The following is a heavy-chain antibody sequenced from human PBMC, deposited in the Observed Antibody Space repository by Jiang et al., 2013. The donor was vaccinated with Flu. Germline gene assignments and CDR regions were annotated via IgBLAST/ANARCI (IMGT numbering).Heavy chain of an antibody. CDR3: ARRVGVTGWINLYYFDY. CDR1: GYTFTNYY. CDR2: INPSGGST. V-gene: IGHV1-46*01. D-gene: IGHD1-26*01. Sequence: SGAEVKKPGASVRVSCKASGYTFTNYYMVWVRQAPGQGLEWMGIINPSGGSTTYAQKFQGRVTMTRDPSTSAVYMELSSLRSEDTAVYFCARRVGVTGWINLYYFDYWGQGTLVTVSS. J-gene: IGHJ4*02.